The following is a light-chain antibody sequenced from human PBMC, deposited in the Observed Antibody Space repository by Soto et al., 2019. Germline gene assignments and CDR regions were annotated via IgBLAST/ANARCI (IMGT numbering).Light chain of an antibody. CDR1: QSVSSY. Sequence: EIVLTQSPATLSLSPGERATLSCRASQSVSSYLAWYQQKPGQAPRLLIYDASNRATGIPARFSGSGSGTDFILTISSLEPEDFAVYYCQQRSNWLFTFGPGTKLDIK. V-gene: IGKV3-11*01. CDR3: QQRSNWLFT. J-gene: IGKJ3*01. CDR2: DAS.